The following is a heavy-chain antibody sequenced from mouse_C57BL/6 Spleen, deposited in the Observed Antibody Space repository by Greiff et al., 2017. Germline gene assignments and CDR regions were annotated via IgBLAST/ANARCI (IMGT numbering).Heavy chain of an antibody. D-gene: IGHD1-1*01. V-gene: IGHV1-22*01. Sequence: VQLKQSGPELVKPGASVKMSCKASGYTFTDYNMHWVKQSHGQSLEWIGYINPNNGGTSYNQKFKGKATLTVNKSSSTAYMELRSLTSEDSAVYYCARDYYGSRGFACWGQGTLVTVSA. CDR2: INPNNGGT. CDR3: ARDYYGSRGFAC. CDR1: GYTFTDYN. J-gene: IGHJ3*01.